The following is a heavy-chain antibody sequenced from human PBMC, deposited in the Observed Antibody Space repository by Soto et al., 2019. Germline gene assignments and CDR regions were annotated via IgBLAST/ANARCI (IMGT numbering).Heavy chain of an antibody. V-gene: IGHV3-48*03. D-gene: IGHD6-13*01. CDR1: GFTFSSYE. CDR2: ISSSGSTI. Sequence: LRLSCAASGFTFSSYEMNWVRQAPGKGLEWVSYISSSGSTIYYADSVKGRFTISRDNAKNSLYLQMNSLRAEDTAVYYCARVPGRAAHLRGGDYWGQGTLVTVSA. J-gene: IGHJ4*02. CDR3: ARVPGRAAHLRGGDY.